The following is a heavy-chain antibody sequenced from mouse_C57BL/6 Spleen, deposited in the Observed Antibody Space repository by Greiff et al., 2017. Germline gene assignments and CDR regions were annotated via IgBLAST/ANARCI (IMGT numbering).Heavy chain of an antibody. CDR3: ARDYYDYDGFDY. Sequence: QVQLQQPGAELVRPGSSVKLSCKASGYTFTSYWMHWVKQRPIQGLEWIGNIDPSDSETHYNQKFKDKATLTVDTSSSTAYMQLSSLTSEDSAVYYCARDYYDYDGFDYWGQGTTLTVSS. V-gene: IGHV1-52*01. D-gene: IGHD2-4*01. CDR2: IDPSDSET. CDR1: GYTFTSYW. J-gene: IGHJ2*01.